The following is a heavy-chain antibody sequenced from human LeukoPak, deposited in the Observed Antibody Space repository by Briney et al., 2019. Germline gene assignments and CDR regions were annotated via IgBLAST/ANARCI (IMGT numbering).Heavy chain of an antibody. Sequence: SETLSLTCTVSGGSISSGSYYWSWIRQPAGKGLEWIGRIYTSGSTSYNPSLKSRVTISVDTSKNQFSLKLSSVTAAGTAVYYCARVSVASLGWYFDLWGRGTLVTVSS. CDR3: ARVSVASLGWYFDL. CDR1: GGSISSGSYY. V-gene: IGHV4-61*02. D-gene: IGHD4-23*01. J-gene: IGHJ2*01. CDR2: IYTSGST.